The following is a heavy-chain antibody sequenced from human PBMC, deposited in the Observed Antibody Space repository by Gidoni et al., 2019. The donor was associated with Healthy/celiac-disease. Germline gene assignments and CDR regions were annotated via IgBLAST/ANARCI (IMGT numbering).Heavy chain of an antibody. CDR1: GFTFSSYG. CDR2: ISYDGSNK. V-gene: IGHV3-30*18. Sequence: QVQLVESGGGVVQPGRSLRLSCAASGFTFSSYGMHWVRQAPGKGLEWVAVISYDGSNKYYADSVKGRFTISRDNSKNTLYLQMNSLRAEDTAVYYCAKESPAYSSGWYFGYWGQGTLVTVSS. D-gene: IGHD6-19*01. CDR3: AKESPAYSSGWYFGY. J-gene: IGHJ4*02.